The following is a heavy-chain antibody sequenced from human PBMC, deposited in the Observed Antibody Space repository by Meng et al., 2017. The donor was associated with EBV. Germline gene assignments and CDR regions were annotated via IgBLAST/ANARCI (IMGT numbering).Heavy chain of an antibody. J-gene: IGHJ4*02. V-gene: IGHV6-1*01. D-gene: IGHD1/OR15-1a*01. CDR2: TYYRSKWYN. CDR1: GDSVSSTGAS. CDR3: ERDYGTSSPFEY. Sequence: QVPQPQSGRGLITTPQNLSLPCAISGDSVSSTGASWNWIRQSPSRGREWLGRTYYRSKWYNDYAVSVKGRIAINPDTSNTQFFLQLNSVTPEDTAVYYCERDYGTSSPFEYWGQGILVTVSS.